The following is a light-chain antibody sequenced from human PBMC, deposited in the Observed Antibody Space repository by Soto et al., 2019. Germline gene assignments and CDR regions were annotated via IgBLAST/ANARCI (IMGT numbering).Light chain of an antibody. CDR1: QSVSSK. J-gene: IGKJ1*01. Sequence: EIVMTQSPATLSVSPGERATLSCRASQSVSSKLAWYQQKPGQAPRLLIYGASTRATGIPDRFSGSGSETDFTLTISSLQPEDFAVYFCQQDYNLPWTFGHGTKVDIK. CDR3: QQDYNLPWT. CDR2: GAS. V-gene: IGKV3D-15*02.